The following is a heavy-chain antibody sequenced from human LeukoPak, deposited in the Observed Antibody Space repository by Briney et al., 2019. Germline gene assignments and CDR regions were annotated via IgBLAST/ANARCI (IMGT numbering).Heavy chain of an antibody. D-gene: IGHD6-13*01. CDR1: GGSISSGGYS. V-gene: IGHV4-30-2*01. J-gene: IGHJ5*02. CDR2: IYHSGST. Sequence: SQTLSLTCAVSGGSISSGGYSWSWIRQPPGKGLEWIGYIYHSGSTYYNPSLKSRVTISVDRSKNQFSQKLSSVTAADTAVYYCAREYSSSCWFDPWGQGTLVTVSS. CDR3: AREYSSSCWFDP.